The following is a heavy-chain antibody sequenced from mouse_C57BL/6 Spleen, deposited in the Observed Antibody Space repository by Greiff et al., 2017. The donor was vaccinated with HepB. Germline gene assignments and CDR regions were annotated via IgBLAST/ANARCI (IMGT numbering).Heavy chain of an antibody. J-gene: IGHJ4*01. D-gene: IGHD2-2*01. CDR2: INPSSGYN. Sequence: VQVVESGAELAKPGASVKLSCKASGYTFTSYWMHWVKQRPGQGLEWIGYINPSSGYNKYNQKFKDKDTLTADKSSSTAYMQLSSLTYEDSAVYYCARCYYGYEDAMDYWGQGTSVTVSS. CDR3: ARCYYGYEDAMDY. CDR1: GYTFTSYW. V-gene: IGHV1-7*01.